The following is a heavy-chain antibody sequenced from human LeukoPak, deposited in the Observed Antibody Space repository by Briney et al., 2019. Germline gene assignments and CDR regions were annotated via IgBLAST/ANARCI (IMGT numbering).Heavy chain of an antibody. V-gene: IGHV1-2*02. CDR1: GYTFTGYY. D-gene: IGHD6-13*01. Sequence: ASVKVSCKASGYTFTGYYMHWVRQAPGQGLEWMGWINPSSGGTNYAQKFQGRVTMTRDTSISTVYMELSRLRSDDTAVYYCARDKGIAAAADLDAFDIWGQGTMVTVSS. J-gene: IGHJ3*02. CDR3: ARDKGIAAAADLDAFDI. CDR2: INPSSGGT.